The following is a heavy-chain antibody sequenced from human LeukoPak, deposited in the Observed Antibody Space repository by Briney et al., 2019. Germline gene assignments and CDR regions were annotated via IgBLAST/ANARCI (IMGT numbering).Heavy chain of an antibody. CDR2: IKQDGSEK. D-gene: IGHD2-2*02. J-gene: IGHJ6*02. Sequence: PGGSLRLSCAASGFTFSSHWMSWVRQAPGKGLEWVANIKQDGSEKYYVDSVKGRFTISRDNAKNSLYLQMNSLRAEDTAVYYCARDGFSCSSTSCYKDYYYYGMDVWGQGTTVTVSS. CDR1: GFTFSSHW. CDR3: ARDGFSCSSTSCYKDYYYYGMDV. V-gene: IGHV3-7*01.